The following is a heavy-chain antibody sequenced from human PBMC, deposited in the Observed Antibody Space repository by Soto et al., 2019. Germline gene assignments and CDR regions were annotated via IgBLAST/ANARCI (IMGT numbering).Heavy chain of an antibody. D-gene: IGHD2-2*02. CDR3: ARARRYCSSTSCYNDAFDI. Sequence: ASVKVSCKASGYTFTGYCMHWVRQAPGQGLEWMGWINPNSGGTNYAQKFQGWVTMTRDTSISTAYMELSRLRSDDTAVYYCARARRYCSSTSCYNDAFDIWGQGTMVTVSS. J-gene: IGHJ3*02. CDR2: INPNSGGT. CDR1: GYTFTGYC. V-gene: IGHV1-2*04.